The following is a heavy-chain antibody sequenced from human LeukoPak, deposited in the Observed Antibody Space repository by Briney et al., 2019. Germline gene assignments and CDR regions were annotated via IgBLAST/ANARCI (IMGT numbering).Heavy chain of an antibody. V-gene: IGHV3-30*04. J-gene: IGHJ4*02. CDR3: ARGTVWFGELLSLDY. CDR2: ISYDGSNK. CDR1: GFTFSSYA. D-gene: IGHD3-10*01. Sequence: PGRSLRLSCAASGFTFSSYAMRWVRQAPGKGLEWVAVISYDGSNKYYADSVKGRFTISRDNSKNTLYLQMNSLRAEDTAVYYCARGTVWFGELLSLDYWGQGTLVTVSS.